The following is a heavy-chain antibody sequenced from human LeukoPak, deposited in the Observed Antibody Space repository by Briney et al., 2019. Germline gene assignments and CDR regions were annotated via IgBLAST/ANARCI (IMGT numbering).Heavy chain of an antibody. J-gene: IGHJ4*02. CDR2: ISRSGSTI. CDR3: ARQTIVVAPLDY. D-gene: IGHD3-22*01. Sequence: GGSLRLSCAACGFTFSNHGMNWVRQAPGKGLEWVSYISRSGSTIYYADSVKGRFSISRDNAKNSLFLQMNSLRAEDTAVYYCARQTIVVAPLDYWGQGTLVTVST. V-gene: IGHV3-48*04. CDR1: GFTFSNHG.